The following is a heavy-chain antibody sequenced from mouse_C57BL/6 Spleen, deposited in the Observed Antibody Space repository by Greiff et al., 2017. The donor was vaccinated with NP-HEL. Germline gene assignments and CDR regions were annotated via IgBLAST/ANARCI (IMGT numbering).Heavy chain of an antibody. J-gene: IGHJ4*01. Sequence: QVQLQQSGAELARPGASVKMSCKASGYTFTSYTMHWVKQRPGQGLEWIGYINPSSGYTKYNQKFQDKATLTADKSSSTAYMQLSSLTSEDSAVYYCARVGDYDEDYYAMDYWGQGTSVTVSS. CDR2: INPSSGYT. V-gene: IGHV1-4*01. CDR1: GYTFTSYT. CDR3: ARVGDYDEDYYAMDY. D-gene: IGHD2-4*01.